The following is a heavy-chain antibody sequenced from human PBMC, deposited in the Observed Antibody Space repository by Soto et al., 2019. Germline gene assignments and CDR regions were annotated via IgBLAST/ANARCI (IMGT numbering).Heavy chain of an antibody. D-gene: IGHD3-22*01. J-gene: IGHJ4*02. V-gene: IGHV3-30*18. CDR2: ISYDGSNK. Sequence: GGSLRLSCAASGFTFSSYGMHWVRQAPGKGLEWVAVISYDGSNKYYADSVKGRFTISRDNSKNTLYLQMNSLRAEDTAVYYCGKDYYYYGSYYERIGYWGQGTLVTVSS. CDR3: GKDYYYYGSYYERIGY. CDR1: GFTFSSYG.